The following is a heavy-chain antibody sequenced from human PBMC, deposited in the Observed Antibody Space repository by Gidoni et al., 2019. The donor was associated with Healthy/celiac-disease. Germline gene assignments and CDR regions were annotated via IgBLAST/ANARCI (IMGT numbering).Heavy chain of an antibody. CDR3: ARRGPRGYYYYYMDV. Sequence: QVQLQQWRAGLLKPSETLSLTCAVFVGSFSGYYWSWIRQPPGKGLEWIGEINHSGSTNYNPSLKSRVTIAVDTSKNQFSLKLSSVTAADTAVYYCARRGPRGYYYYYMDVWGKGTTVTVSS. J-gene: IGHJ6*03. D-gene: IGHD3-10*01. CDR1: VGSFSGYY. CDR2: INHSGST. V-gene: IGHV4-34*01.